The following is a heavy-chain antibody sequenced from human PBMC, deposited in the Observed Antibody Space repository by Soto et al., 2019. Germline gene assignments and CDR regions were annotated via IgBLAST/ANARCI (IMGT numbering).Heavy chain of an antibody. CDR2: ISGSGGST. J-gene: IGHJ4*02. CDR3: AKVYGSGILDY. CDR1: GFTFSRYA. V-gene: IGHV3-23*01. D-gene: IGHD3-10*01. Sequence: GGSLRLSCAASGFTFSRYAMSWVRQAPGKGLEWVSAISGSGGSTYYADSVKGRFTISRDNSKNTLYLQMNSLRAEDTAVYYSAKVYGSGILDYWGQGTLVTVSS.